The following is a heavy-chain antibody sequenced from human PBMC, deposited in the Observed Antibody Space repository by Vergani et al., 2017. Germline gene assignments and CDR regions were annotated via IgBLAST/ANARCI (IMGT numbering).Heavy chain of an antibody. Sequence: QLQLQESGPGLVKPSETLSLTCTVSGGSISSSSYYWGWIRQPPGKGLEWIGSIYYSGSTYYNPSLKSRVTISVDTSKHQFSLKVCAVTAADTAVDYCAREPAGTASGAFDIWGQGTMVTVSS. D-gene: IGHD1-1*01. V-gene: IGHV4-39*07. CDR1: GGSISSSSYY. CDR2: IYYSGST. CDR3: AREPAGTASGAFDI. J-gene: IGHJ3*02.